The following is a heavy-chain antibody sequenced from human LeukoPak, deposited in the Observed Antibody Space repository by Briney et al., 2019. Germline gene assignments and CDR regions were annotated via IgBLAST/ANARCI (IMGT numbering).Heavy chain of an antibody. D-gene: IGHD2-2*01. Sequence: GASLRLSCAASGFTFNNCAMNWVRQAPGKGLEWVAVIWYDGSNKYYADSVKGRFTISRDNSKNTLYLQMNSLRAEDTAVYYCARGYQLHHYYYYGMDVWGKGTTVTVSS. CDR2: IWYDGSNK. V-gene: IGHV3-33*08. J-gene: IGHJ6*04. CDR1: GFTFNNCA. CDR3: ARGYQLHHYYYYGMDV.